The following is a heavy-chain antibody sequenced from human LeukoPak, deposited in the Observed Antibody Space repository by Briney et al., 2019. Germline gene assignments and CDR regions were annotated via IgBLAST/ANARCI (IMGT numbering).Heavy chain of an antibody. CDR1: GFTFSTYS. CDR2: ISGTSTYI. D-gene: IGHD2-2*01. J-gene: IGHJ4*02. V-gene: IGHV3-21*01. Sequence: PGGSLRLSCAASGFTFSTYSMNWVRQAPGKGLEWVSSISGTSTYIYYADSVKGRFTISRDNGKNSLYLQMSSLRAEDTAVYYCARRQPLGCSGTSCYAGPVDYWGQGTLVTVSS. CDR3: ARRQPLGCSGTSCYAGPVDY.